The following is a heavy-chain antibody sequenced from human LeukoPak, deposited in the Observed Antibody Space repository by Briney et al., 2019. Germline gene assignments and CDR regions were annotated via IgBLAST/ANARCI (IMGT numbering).Heavy chain of an antibody. V-gene: IGHV3-7*01. CDR3: ARDKIVGATHFDY. D-gene: IGHD1-26*01. CDR2: MKQDGSET. CDR1: GFTFDDYW. Sequence: GGSLRLSCGASGFTFDDYWMSWVRQAPGKGLEWVANMKQDGSETYYVDSVKGRFTISRDNAKNSLYLQMNSLRAEDTAVYYCARDKIVGATHFDYWGQGALVTVSS. J-gene: IGHJ4*02.